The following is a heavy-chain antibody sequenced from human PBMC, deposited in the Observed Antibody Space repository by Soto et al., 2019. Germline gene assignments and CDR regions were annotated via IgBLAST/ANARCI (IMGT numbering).Heavy chain of an antibody. D-gene: IGHD4-17*01. Sequence: GGSLRLSCAASGFTVSSNYMSWVRQAPGKGLEWVSVIYSGGSTYYADSVKGRFTISRDXXXXXXXXXXXXXXXEDTAXXXCARDTPNDYGDSFDYWGQGTLVTVSS. J-gene: IGHJ4*02. CDR2: IYSGGST. CDR3: ARDTPNDYGDSFDY. CDR1: GFTVSSNY. V-gene: IGHV3-53*01.